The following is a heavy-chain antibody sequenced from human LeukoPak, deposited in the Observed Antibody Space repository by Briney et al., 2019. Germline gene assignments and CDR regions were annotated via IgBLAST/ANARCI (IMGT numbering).Heavy chain of an antibody. CDR1: GGTFSSYA. Sequence: GSSVKVPCKASGGTFSSYAISWVRQAPGQGLEWMGGIIPILGTANYAQKFQGRVTITADKSTSTAYMELSSLRSEDTAVYYCARGSDTGGFDYWGQEPWSPSPQ. D-gene: IGHD1-14*01. V-gene: IGHV1-69*06. J-gene: IGHJ4*01. CDR3: ARGSDTGGFDY. CDR2: IIPILGTA.